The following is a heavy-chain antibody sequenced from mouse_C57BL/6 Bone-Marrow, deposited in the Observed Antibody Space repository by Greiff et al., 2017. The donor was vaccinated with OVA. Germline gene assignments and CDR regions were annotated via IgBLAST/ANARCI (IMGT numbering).Heavy chain of an antibody. J-gene: IGHJ2*01. CDR1: GFNIKDDY. Sequence: EVQLQQSGAELVRPGASVKLSCTASGFNIKDDYMHWVKQRPEQGLEWIGWIDPENGDTAYASKFQGKATITADTSSNTAYLQLSSLTSEDTAVYYCTPFLLLRFYFDYWGQGTTLTVSS. D-gene: IGHD1-1*01. V-gene: IGHV14-4*01. CDR2: IDPENGDT. CDR3: TPFLLLRFYFDY.